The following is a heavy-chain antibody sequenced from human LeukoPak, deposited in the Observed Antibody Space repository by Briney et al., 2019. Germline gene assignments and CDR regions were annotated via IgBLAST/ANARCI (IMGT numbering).Heavy chain of an antibody. Sequence: GGSLRLSCAASGFTFSNAWMSWVRQAPRKGLEWVGRIKSKTDGGTTDYAAPVKGRFTISRDDSKNTLYLQMNSLKTEDTAVYYCTTDYYDSSGYYYLGYWGQGTLVTVSS. CDR3: TTDYYDSSGYYYLGY. D-gene: IGHD3-22*01. CDR2: IKSKTDGGTT. J-gene: IGHJ4*02. V-gene: IGHV3-15*01. CDR1: GFTFSNAW.